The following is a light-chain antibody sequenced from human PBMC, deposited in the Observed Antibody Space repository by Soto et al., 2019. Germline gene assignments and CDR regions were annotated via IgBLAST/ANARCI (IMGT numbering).Light chain of an antibody. J-gene: IGKJ4*01. CDR2: AAS. CDR1: QSVSSSH. V-gene: IGKV3-20*01. Sequence: EIVLTQSPGTLSLSPGERATLSCRASQSVSSSHLAWYQQKPGQAPRLLIYAASSRATGIPDRFSGSGSGTDFTLTIIRLEPEDFAVYYCQQYGSSLPLTFGGGTKVDIK. CDR3: QQYGSSLPLT.